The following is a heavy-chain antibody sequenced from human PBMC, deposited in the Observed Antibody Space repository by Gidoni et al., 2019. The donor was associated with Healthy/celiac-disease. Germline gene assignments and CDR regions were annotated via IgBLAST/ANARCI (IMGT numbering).Heavy chain of an antibody. Sequence: QVQLVQSGSELKKPGASVKVSCKASGYTFTSYAMNWVRQAPGQGLEWMGWINTNTGNPKYAQVFTGRFVFSLDTSVSTAYLQISRLMAEDTAVYYCARDPYYYDSSGYYPTRPGAFDIWGQGTMVTVSS. V-gene: IGHV7-4-1*02. CDR2: INTNTGNP. CDR3: ARDPYYYDSSGYYPTRPGAFDI. J-gene: IGHJ3*02. CDR1: GYTFTSYA. D-gene: IGHD3-22*01.